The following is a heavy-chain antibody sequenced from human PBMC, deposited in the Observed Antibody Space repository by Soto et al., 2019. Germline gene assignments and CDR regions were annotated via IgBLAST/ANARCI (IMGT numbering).Heavy chain of an antibody. CDR3: AREGITMVRGVILPLPYGMDV. CDR1: GFTFSSYG. CDR2: IWYDGSNK. D-gene: IGHD3-10*01. J-gene: IGHJ6*02. V-gene: IGHV3-33*01. Sequence: PGGSLRLSCAASGFTFSSYGMHWVRQAPGKGLEWVAVIWYDGSNKYYADSVKVRFTISRDNSKNTLYLQMNSLRAEDTAVYYCAREGITMVRGVILPLPYGMDVWGQGTTVTVSS.